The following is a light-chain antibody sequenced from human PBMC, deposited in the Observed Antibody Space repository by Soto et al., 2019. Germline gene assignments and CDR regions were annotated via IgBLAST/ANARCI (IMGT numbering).Light chain of an antibody. Sequence: EIVLTQSPATLSLSPGERATLSCRASQSISNNLAWYQQKPGQAPRLLIYDASNRATGIPARFSGSGSGTDFTITISSLEPEDFAVYYCQQRSNWLALTFGGGTKVEIK. CDR1: QSISNN. CDR2: DAS. J-gene: IGKJ4*01. CDR3: QQRSNWLALT. V-gene: IGKV3-11*01.